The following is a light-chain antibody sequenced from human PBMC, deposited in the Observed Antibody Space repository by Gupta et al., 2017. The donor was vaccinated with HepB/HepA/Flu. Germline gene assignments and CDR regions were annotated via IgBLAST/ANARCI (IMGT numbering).Light chain of an antibody. J-gene: IGLJ1*01. CDR2: SNN. Sequence: VLTPPPPAPGPPGQWAPTSCPRGRFNIGNNAVNWYQQLPGTAPKLLIYSNNQRPSGVPDRFSGSKSGTSASLAISGLQSEDEADYYCAAWDDSLNGNYVFGTGTKVTVL. CDR3: AAWDDSLNGNYV. V-gene: IGLV1-44*01. CDR1: RFNIGNNA.